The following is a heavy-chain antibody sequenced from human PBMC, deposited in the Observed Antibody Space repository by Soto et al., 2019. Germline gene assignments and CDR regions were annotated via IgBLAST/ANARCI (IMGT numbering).Heavy chain of an antibody. V-gene: IGHV3-7*01. CDR3: ATLRYFDSLLPGFDY. D-gene: IGHD3-9*01. CDR1: GFIFSSFW. J-gene: IGHJ4*02. CDR2: IKQDGSEK. Sequence: PGGSLRLSCAASGFIFSSFWMTWVRQAPGKGLEWVANIKQDGSEKYYVDSVKGRFTISRDNAKNSLFLQMSSLTAEDTAVYYCATLRYFDSLLPGFDYWGQGTLVTVSS.